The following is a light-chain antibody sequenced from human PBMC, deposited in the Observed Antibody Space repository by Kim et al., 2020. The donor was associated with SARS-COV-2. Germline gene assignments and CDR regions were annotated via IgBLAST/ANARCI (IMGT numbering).Light chain of an antibody. V-gene: IGLV1-44*01. CDR2: SNN. J-gene: IGLJ3*02. CDR3: AAWDDSLTGWV. CDR1: NSHLGSNT. Sequence: QCVTISCSGCNSHLGSNTVNGYQQLTGTAPKLLIYSNNQPPSGVPARFSGSTSGTSASLAISGLQSEDKADYYCAAWDDSLTGWVFGGGTRLTFL.